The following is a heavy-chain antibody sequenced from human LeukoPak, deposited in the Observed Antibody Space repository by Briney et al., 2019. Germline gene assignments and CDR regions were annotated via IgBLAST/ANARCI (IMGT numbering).Heavy chain of an antibody. D-gene: IGHD3-10*01. V-gene: IGHV1-69*05. CDR2: IIPIFGTA. CDR1: GGTFSSYT. CDR3: ATALDLWFGELFYMDV. Sequence: SVKVSCKASGGTFSSYTINWVRQAPGQGLEWMGRIIPIFGTANYAQKFQGRVTITTDESTSTAYMELSSLRSEDTAVYYCATALDLWFGELFYMDVWGKGTTVTVSS. J-gene: IGHJ6*03.